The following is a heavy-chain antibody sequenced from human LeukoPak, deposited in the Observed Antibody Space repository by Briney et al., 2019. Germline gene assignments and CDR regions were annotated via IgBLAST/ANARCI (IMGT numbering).Heavy chain of an antibody. D-gene: IGHD3-22*01. CDR2: IYYSGST. Sequence: PSETLSLTCTVSGGSISSYYWSRIRQPPGKGLEWIGYIYYSGSTNYNPSLKSRVTISVDTSKNQFSLKLSSVTAADTAVYYCARGVVITNYYYYYGMDVWGQGTTVTVSS. V-gene: IGHV4-59*01. CDR3: ARGVVITNYYYYYGMDV. CDR1: GGSISSYY. J-gene: IGHJ6*02.